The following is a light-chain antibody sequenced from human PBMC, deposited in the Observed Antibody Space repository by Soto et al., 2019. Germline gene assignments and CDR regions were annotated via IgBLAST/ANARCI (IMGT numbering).Light chain of an antibody. CDR3: QHYNSYSEA. J-gene: IGKJ1*01. CDR1: QTISTW. Sequence: DIRVTQSPPTLSASLGDGVTITSRASQTISTWMAWYQQKPWKAPKLLVYDASTLQSGVASRFSGSGSGTEFTLIISGLQPDDFATYYCQHYNSYSEAFGQGTKVDIK. V-gene: IGKV1-5*01. CDR2: DAS.